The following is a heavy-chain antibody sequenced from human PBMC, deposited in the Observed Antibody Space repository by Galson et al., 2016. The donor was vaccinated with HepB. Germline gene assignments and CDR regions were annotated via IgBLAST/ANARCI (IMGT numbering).Heavy chain of an antibody. J-gene: IGHJ3*02. Sequence: QSGAEVKKPGESLRISCKGSGYTLSNYWISWVRQMPGKGLEWMRRIDPRDSYIDSSPSLQGHVTISVDKSISTAYLQWSSLKATDTAMYYCARHSITIFGMVTDAFDIWGQGTMVTVSS. D-gene: IGHD3-3*01. CDR2: IDPRDSYI. CDR1: GYTLSNYW. CDR3: ARHSITIFGMVTDAFDI. V-gene: IGHV5-10-1*01.